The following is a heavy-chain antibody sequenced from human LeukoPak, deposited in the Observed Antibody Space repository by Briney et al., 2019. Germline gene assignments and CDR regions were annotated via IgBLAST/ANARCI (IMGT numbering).Heavy chain of an antibody. CDR1: GYTFTIYY. CDR2: INPSGGST. Sequence: ASVTVSCKASGYTFTIYYIHWVRQAPGQGLEWMGLINPSGGSTNYAQKFQGRVTMTRDTSTSTVYMELSSLRSEDTAVYYCARGPRSTLIRGGQWYYYMDVWGKGTTVTISS. V-gene: IGHV1-46*01. J-gene: IGHJ6*03. CDR3: ARGPRSTLIRGGQWYYYMDV. D-gene: IGHD3-10*01.